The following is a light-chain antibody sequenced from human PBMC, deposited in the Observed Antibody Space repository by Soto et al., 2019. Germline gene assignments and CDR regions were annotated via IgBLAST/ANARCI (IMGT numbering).Light chain of an antibody. CDR2: AAS. Sequence: EIVLTHSPGTLALSPGERATLSSRASQSVSSSYLAWYQQKPGQAPRLLIYAASSRATGIPDRFSGSGSGTDFTLTISRLEPEDFAVYYCQQYGSSPWTFGQGTKVDIK. J-gene: IGKJ1*01. V-gene: IGKV3-20*01. CDR1: QSVSSSY. CDR3: QQYGSSPWT.